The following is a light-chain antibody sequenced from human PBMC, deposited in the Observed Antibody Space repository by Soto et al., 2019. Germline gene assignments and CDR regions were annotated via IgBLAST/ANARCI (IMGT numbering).Light chain of an antibody. CDR3: QQSYNTPIT. Sequence: DIQMTQSPSSLSASVGDRVTITCRASQSISSYLNWYQQKPGKAPKLLIYAASTLQSGVPSRFSGSGSGTDFTLTIRSLQREDFATYYCQQSYNTPITFGQGTRREIK. J-gene: IGKJ5*01. V-gene: IGKV1-39*01. CDR2: AAS. CDR1: QSISSY.